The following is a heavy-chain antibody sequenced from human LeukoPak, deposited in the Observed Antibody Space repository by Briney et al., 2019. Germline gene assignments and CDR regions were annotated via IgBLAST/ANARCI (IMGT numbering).Heavy chain of an antibody. J-gene: IGHJ6*03. CDR3: ARIWSPSGDLRQLKVGHYMDV. D-gene: IGHD1-1*01. Sequence: KAGGSLRLSCVDSGFTFSSYSLSWVRQAPGKGLEWVSAISSDSRYIYHADSVKGRFTTSRENAKNSLYLQMNSLRVEDTAVYYCARIWSPSGDLRQLKVGHYMDVWAKGPRSPSP. V-gene: IGHV3-21*06. CDR2: ISSDSRYI. CDR1: GFTFSSYS.